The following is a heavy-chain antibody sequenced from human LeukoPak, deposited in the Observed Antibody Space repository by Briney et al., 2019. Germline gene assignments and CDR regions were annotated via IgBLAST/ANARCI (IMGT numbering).Heavy chain of an antibody. Sequence: GGSLRLSYAPCGFTVSSNYMSWVRQAPGKGLEWVSVIYSGGSTYYADSVKGRFTISRDSPKNTLYLQMNSLRAEATAVYYCAIGVIYCSGGSCYPYYFDYWGQGTLVTVSS. CDR3: AIGVIYCSGGSCYPYYFDY. CDR2: IYSGGST. CDR1: GFTVSSNY. D-gene: IGHD2-15*01. J-gene: IGHJ4*02. V-gene: IGHV3-66*01.